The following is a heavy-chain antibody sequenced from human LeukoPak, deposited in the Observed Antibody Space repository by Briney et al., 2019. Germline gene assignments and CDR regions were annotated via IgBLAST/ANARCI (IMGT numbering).Heavy chain of an antibody. Sequence: GGSLRLSCAASGLTFSNAWMSWVRQAPGKGLEWVSVIYSGGSTYYADSVKGRFTISRDNSKNTLYLQMNSLRAEGTAVYYCARVRTDAFDIWGQGTMVTVSS. CDR1: GLTFSNAW. D-gene: IGHD1-1*01. V-gene: IGHV3-53*01. CDR3: ARVRTDAFDI. CDR2: IYSGGST. J-gene: IGHJ3*02.